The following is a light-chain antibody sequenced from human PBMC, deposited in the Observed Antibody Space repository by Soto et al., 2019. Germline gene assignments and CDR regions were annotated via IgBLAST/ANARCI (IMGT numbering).Light chain of an antibody. CDR1: QSVSNF. V-gene: IGKV3-15*01. Sequence: EKVMTQSPATLSMSPGERATLSCRASQSVSNFLAWYQQKPGQAPRLLIYGASTRATGVPARFSGSGSGTEFTLTISSLQSPDFAVYYCQQYSNWPSWTFGQGTKVEVK. J-gene: IGKJ1*01. CDR3: QQYSNWPSWT. CDR2: GAS.